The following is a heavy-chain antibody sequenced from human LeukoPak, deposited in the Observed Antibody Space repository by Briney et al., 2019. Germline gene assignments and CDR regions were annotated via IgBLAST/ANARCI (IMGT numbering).Heavy chain of an antibody. CDR3: SRGRVSSSTWYSTYYYFFYMDF. CDR1: DDSITMYY. V-gene: IGHV4-59*01. J-gene: IGHJ6*03. D-gene: IGHD4-11*01. Sequence: SETLSLTCTVSDDSITMYYWTWIRQPPGKGLEWIGYVDHTGSTKFNPSLNGRVSISRDTSNNFFSLRLRSVTAADTAVYFCSRGRVSSSTWYSTYYYFFYMDFWGKGTTVTVSS. CDR2: VDHTGST.